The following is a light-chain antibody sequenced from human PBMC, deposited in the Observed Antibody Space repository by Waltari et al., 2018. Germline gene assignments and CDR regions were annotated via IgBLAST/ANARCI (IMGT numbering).Light chain of an antibody. CDR3: QQYYSRRT. CDR2: WAS. CDR1: QSLLYNSNDKNY. J-gene: IGKJ1*01. Sequence: DIVMTQSPDLLAVSMGAGGTINCKSSQSLLYNSNDKNYLAWYQQNPGQPPKLLCYWASTRHSGVPDRFSGSGSATDFTLTISSLQAEDVAVYYCQQYYSRRTFGQGTRVEIK. V-gene: IGKV4-1*01.